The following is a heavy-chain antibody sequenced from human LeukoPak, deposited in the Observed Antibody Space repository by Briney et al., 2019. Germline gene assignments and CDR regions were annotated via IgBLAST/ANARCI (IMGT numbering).Heavy chain of an antibody. V-gene: IGHV4-4*07. D-gene: IGHD6-19*01. CDR2: IYTSGST. CDR1: GGSLSSYY. J-gene: IGHJ6*03. CDR3: SVAGKYSYYYYMDV. Sequence: SETLSLTCTVSGGSLSSYYWSWIRQPAGKGLEWIGRIYTSGSTNYNPSLTSRVTMSVDTSKNQPSLKLSSVTAADTAVYATSVAGKYSYYYYMDVWGKGTTVTVSS.